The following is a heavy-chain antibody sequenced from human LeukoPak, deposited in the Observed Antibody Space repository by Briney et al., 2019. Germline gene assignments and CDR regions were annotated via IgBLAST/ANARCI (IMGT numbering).Heavy chain of an antibody. CDR2: IVVGSDNT. V-gene: IGHV1-58*02. D-gene: IGHD2-15*01. CDR1: GFTFTSSA. J-gene: IGHJ4*02. CDR3: AADLGYCSGGRCHLDY. Sequence: SVKVSCKTSGFTFTSSAMQWVRQAGGHRLEWIGWIVVGSDNTNYAQKFQERGTITRDVSSSTAYMELSSLRSEDTAVYYCAADLGYCSGGRCHLDYWGQGTLVTVSS.